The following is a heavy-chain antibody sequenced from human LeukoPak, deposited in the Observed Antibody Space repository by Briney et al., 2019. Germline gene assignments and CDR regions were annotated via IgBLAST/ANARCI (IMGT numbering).Heavy chain of an antibody. J-gene: IGHJ4*02. CDR2: INHSGST. V-gene: IGHV4-34*01. CDR3: ARAVNWNYGSADY. Sequence: SETLSLTCAVYGGSFSGYYWSWIRQPPGKGLEWIGEINHSGSTNYNPSLKSRVTISVDTSKNQFSLELSSVTAADTAVYYCARAVNWNYGSADYWGQGTLVTVSS. CDR1: GGSFSGYY. D-gene: IGHD1-7*01.